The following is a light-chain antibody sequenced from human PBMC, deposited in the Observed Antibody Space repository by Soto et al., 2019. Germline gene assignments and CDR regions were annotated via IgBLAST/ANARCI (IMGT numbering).Light chain of an antibody. CDR1: SSDVGGYNY. J-gene: IGLJ1*01. CDR3: SSYTSSSVYV. V-gene: IGLV2-14*01. Sequence: QSALTHPASVCGSPGHSITIACTGTSSDVGGYNYVSWYQQHPGKAPKLMIYEVSNRPSGVSNRFSGSKSGNTASLTISGLQAEEEADHYCSSYTSSSVYVFGTGTKVTVL. CDR2: EVS.